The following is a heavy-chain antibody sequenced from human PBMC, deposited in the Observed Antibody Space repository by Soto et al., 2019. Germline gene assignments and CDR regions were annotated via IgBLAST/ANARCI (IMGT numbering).Heavy chain of an antibody. CDR3: AHRASVPCCYYFDS. D-gene: IGHD1-26*01. CDR2: LYWNDDR. J-gene: IGHJ4*02. Sequence: QITLKESGPALVKPTQTLTLTCTFSGFSLSSIGVAVGWISQPPGKALEWLALLYWNDDRRYSPSLKSRLTSTKATSKNQVVLTMTNMDPADTATYYCAHRASVPCCYYFDSWGQGTLVTVSS. CDR1: GFSLSSIGVA. V-gene: IGHV2-5*01.